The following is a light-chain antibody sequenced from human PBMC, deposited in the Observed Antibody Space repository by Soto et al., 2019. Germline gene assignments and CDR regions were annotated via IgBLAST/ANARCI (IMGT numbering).Light chain of an antibody. Sequence: PGEGATLSCRASESVSSNYLAWYQQKPGQPPRLLIYGASSRATGIPDRFSGSGSGTDFTLIISRLEPEDFAVFYCQQYGTSPFTFGPGTKVDIK. CDR3: QQYGTSPFT. J-gene: IGKJ3*01. CDR1: ESVSSNY. CDR2: GAS. V-gene: IGKV3-20*01.